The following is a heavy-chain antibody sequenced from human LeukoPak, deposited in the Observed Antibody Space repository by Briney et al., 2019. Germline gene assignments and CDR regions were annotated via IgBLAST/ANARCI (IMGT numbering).Heavy chain of an antibody. Sequence: SETLSLTCAVYGGSFSGYYWSWIRQPPGKGLEWIGEINHSGSTNYNPSLKSRVTISVDTSKNQFSLKLSSVTAADTAVYYCARKRSGYSYGYGVYYYYYMDVWGKGTTVTVSS. CDR3: ARKRSGYSYGYGVYYYYYMDV. D-gene: IGHD5-18*01. CDR1: GGSFSGYY. V-gene: IGHV4-34*01. CDR2: INHSGST. J-gene: IGHJ6*03.